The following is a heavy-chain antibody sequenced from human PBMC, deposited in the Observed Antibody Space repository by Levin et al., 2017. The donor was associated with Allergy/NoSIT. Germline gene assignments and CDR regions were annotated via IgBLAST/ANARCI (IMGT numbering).Heavy chain of an antibody. CDR2: ISYDGSNK. D-gene: IGHD5-24*01. J-gene: IGHJ1*01. V-gene: IGHV3-30*18. Sequence: GESLKISCAASGFTFSSYGMHWVRQAPGKGLEWVAVISYDGSNKYYADSVKGRFTISRDNSKNTLYLQMNSLRAEDTAVYYCAKERRVGWLQFREYFQHWGQGTLVTVSS. CDR1: GFTFSSYG. CDR3: AKERRVGWLQFREYFQH.